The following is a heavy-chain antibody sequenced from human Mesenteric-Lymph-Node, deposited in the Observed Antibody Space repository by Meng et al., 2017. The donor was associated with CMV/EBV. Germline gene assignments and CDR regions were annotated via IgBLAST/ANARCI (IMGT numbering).Heavy chain of an antibody. D-gene: IGHD3-3*01. CDR2: ISYDGSNK. V-gene: IGHV3-30*04. Sequence: GGSLRLSCAASGFTFSGSAMHWVRQAPGKGLEWVAVISYDGSNKYYADSVKGRFTISRDNSKNTLYLQMNSLRAEDTAVYYCARDTHERFLEWLLFYYGMDVWGQGTTVTVSS. CDR3: ARDTHERFLEWLLFYYGMDV. J-gene: IGHJ6*02. CDR1: GFTFSGSA.